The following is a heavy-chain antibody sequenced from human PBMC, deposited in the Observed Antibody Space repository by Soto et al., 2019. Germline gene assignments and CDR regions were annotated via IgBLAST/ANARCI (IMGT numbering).Heavy chain of an antibody. Sequence: ASVKVSCKASGYTFTSYAMHWVRQAPGQRLEWMGWINAGNGNTKYSQKFQGRVTITRDTSASTAYMELSSLRSEDTAVYYCARDPTSYDFWSGYGDYYGMDVWGQGTTVTVSS. D-gene: IGHD3-3*01. V-gene: IGHV1-3*01. CDR2: INAGNGNT. J-gene: IGHJ6*02. CDR1: GYTFTSYA. CDR3: ARDPTSYDFWSGYGDYYGMDV.